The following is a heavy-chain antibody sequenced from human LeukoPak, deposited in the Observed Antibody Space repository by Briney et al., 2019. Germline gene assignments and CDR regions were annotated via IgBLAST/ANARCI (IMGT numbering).Heavy chain of an antibody. CDR3: ARETSIAPLLDY. V-gene: IGHV3-21*01. J-gene: IGHJ4*02. D-gene: IGHD6-13*01. CDR2: ISSSSSYI. CDR1: GFTFSSYS. Sequence: GGSLRLSCAASGFTFSSYSMNWVRQAPGKGLEWVSSISSSSSYIYYADSVKGRFTISRDNAKNSLYLQMNSLRAEDTAMYYCARETSIAPLLDYWGQGTLVTVSS.